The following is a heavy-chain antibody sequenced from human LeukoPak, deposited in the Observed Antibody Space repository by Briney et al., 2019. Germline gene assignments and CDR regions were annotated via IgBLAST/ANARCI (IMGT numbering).Heavy chain of an antibody. D-gene: IGHD1-7*01. CDR2: ISSSSSYI. CDR1: GFTFSSYS. V-gene: IGHV3-21*01. J-gene: IGHJ4*02. Sequence: GGSLRLSCAASGFTFSSYSMNWVRQAPGKGLEWVSSISSSSSYIYYADSVKGRFTISRDNAKNSLYLQMNSLRAEDTAVYYCARDIGITGTTSDFDYWGQGTLVIVSS. CDR3: ARDIGITGTTSDFDY.